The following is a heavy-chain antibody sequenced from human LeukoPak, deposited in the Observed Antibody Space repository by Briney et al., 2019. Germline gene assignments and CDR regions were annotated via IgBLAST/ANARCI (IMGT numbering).Heavy chain of an antibody. V-gene: IGHV4-59*01. J-gene: IGHJ4*02. CDR3: ARAAHYGPYDY. Sequence: SETLSLTCTVSGGSISSYYWSWIRQPPGKGLEWIGYIYYSGSTNYNPSLKSRVTISVDTSKNQFSLKLSSVTAADTAVYYCARAAHYGPYDYWGQGTLVTVSS. CDR1: GGSISSYY. CDR2: IYYSGST. D-gene: IGHD4-17*01.